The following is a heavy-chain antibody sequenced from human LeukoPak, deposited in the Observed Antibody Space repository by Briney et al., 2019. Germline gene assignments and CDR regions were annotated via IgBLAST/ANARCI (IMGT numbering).Heavy chain of an antibody. Sequence: GGSLRLSCAVSGITLSNYGMSWVRQAPGKGLEWVAGISDSGGRTNYADSVKGRFTIFRDNPKNTLYLQMNSLRAEDTAVYFCAKRGVVIRVILVGFHKEAYYFDSWGQGALVTVSP. J-gene: IGHJ4*02. CDR1: GITLSNYG. D-gene: IGHD3-22*01. CDR3: AKRGVVIRVILVGFHKEAYYFDS. CDR2: ISDSGGRT. V-gene: IGHV3-23*01.